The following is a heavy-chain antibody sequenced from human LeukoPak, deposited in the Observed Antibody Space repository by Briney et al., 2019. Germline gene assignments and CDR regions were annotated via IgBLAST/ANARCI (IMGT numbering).Heavy chain of an antibody. CDR3: ARVEEDFDILTGYDYYYYMDV. CDR2: IVSSTSTI. Sequence: GGSLRLSCAASGFTVSSNYMSWVRQAPGKGLEWVSYIVSSTSTIYYADSVKGRFTISRDNAKNSLYLQMNSLRAEDTAVYYCARVEEDFDILTGYDYYYYMDVWGKGTTVTVSS. J-gene: IGHJ6*03. D-gene: IGHD3-9*01. V-gene: IGHV3-48*01. CDR1: GFTVSSNY.